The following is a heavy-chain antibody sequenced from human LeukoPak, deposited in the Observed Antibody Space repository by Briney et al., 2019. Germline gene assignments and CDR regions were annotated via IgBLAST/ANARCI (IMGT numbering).Heavy chain of an antibody. CDR1: GFTFSSYW. CDR2: ITSEGSST. Sequence: GGSLRLSCAASGFTFSSYWMHWVRQVPGKGLVWVSRITSEGSSTSYADSVKGRFTISRDNAKNTLYLQMNSPRAEDTAVYYCARGSSVVALDWGQGTLVTVS. V-gene: IGHV3-74*01. CDR3: ARGSSVVALD. D-gene: IGHD2-15*01. J-gene: IGHJ4*02.